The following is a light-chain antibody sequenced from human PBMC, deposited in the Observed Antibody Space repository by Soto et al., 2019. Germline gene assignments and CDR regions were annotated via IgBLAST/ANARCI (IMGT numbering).Light chain of an antibody. CDR2: DAS. J-gene: IGKJ2*01. CDR3: QQRNNRLYT. Sequence: EIVLTQSPATLSLSPGERATLSCRASQSVGTSLAWYQQKLGQAPRLLIYDASNRATGIPDRFSGSGSGTDFTLTISSLEPEDCAIDFCQQRNNRLYTFGQGAKLDIK. V-gene: IGKV3-11*01. CDR1: QSVGTS.